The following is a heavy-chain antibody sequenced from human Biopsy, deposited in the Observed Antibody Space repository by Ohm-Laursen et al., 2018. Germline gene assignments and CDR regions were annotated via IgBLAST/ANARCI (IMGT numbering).Heavy chain of an antibody. J-gene: IGHJ4*02. CDR2: ISWNSGRI. CDR3: ARWDY. D-gene: IGHD5-24*01. Sequence: SLRLSCAASGFNFDDFAMHWVRHTPGKGLEWVSGISWNSGRIAYADSVKGRFTISRDNAKNSLYLQMNSLRVEDTAVYYCARWDYWGQGTLVTVSS. CDR1: GFNFDDFA. V-gene: IGHV3-9*01.